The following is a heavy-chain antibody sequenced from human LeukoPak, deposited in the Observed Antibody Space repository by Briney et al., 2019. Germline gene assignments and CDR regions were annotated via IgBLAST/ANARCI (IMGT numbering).Heavy chain of an antibody. J-gene: IGHJ4*02. D-gene: IGHD3-10*01. CDR2: IRYDGSNK. CDR1: GFTFSSYG. CDR3: AKDRSGSGSSLFDY. V-gene: IGHV3-30*02. Sequence: PGGSLRLSWAASGFTFSSYGMHWVRQAQGKGLEWVAFIRYDGSNKYYADSVKSRFTISRDNSKNTLYLQMNSLRAEDTAVYYCAKDRSGSGSSLFDYWGQGTLVTVSS.